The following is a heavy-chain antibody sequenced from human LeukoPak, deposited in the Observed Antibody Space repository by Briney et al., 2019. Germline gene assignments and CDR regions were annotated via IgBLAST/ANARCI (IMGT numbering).Heavy chain of an antibody. J-gene: IGHJ5*02. D-gene: IGHD3-10*01. V-gene: IGHV4-4*07. CDR1: GGSIHSY. Sequence: PSETLSLTCTVCGGSIHSYWSWIRQPAGKGLEWIGRISGSGTITYNPALQSRLTISIDTSKNQFSLKLMSVTAADTAVYYCARDSGTTGEVKFDPWGQGTLVTVSS. CDR2: ISGSGTI. CDR3: ARDSGTTGEVKFDP.